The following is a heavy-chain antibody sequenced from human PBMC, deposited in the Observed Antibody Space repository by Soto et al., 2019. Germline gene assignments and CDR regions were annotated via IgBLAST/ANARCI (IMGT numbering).Heavy chain of an antibody. V-gene: IGHV4-39*01. CDR1: GGSISSSNNY. CDR2: IYYSGHT. CDR3: ARPGADFWSGSYYYDGMDF. D-gene: IGHD3-3*01. Sequence: PSETLSLTCTVSGGSISSSNNYWGWIRQPPGKGLEWMGSIYYSGHTYYNPSLKSRVTMSVDTSKNQFSLKLSSVTAADTAVYYCARPGADFWSGSYYYDGMDFWGQGTTVTVSS. J-gene: IGHJ6*02.